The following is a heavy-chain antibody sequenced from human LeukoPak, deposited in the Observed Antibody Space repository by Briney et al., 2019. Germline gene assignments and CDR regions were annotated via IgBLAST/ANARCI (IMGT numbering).Heavy chain of an antibody. J-gene: IGHJ4*02. CDR2: IYNGDMT. V-gene: IGHV3-66*01. D-gene: IGHD4-23*01. Sequence: GGSLRLSCAASGLTVSSNYMSWVRQAPGKGLEWLSVIYNGDMTYYADSVKGRFTISRDNSKNTLYLQMNNLRAEDTAVYYCARANGGNMWRGHYFDCWGQGTLVTVSS. CDR1: GLTVSSNY. CDR3: ARANGGNMWRGHYFDC.